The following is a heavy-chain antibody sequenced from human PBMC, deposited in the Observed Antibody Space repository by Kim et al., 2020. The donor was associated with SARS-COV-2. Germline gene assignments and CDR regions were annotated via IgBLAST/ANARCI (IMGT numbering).Heavy chain of an antibody. J-gene: IGHJ4*02. V-gene: IGHV1-2*02. CDR1: GYTFSDHY. Sequence: ASVKVSCKTSGYTFSDHYIQLVRQAPGQGLEWMGWVTPTSGDTHFAQKFQGRVTMTRDMSINTAYMQLSSLGSDDTAIYYCARDGGGFDYWGQGTLVTVS. CDR3: ARDGGGFDY. CDR2: VTPTSGDT.